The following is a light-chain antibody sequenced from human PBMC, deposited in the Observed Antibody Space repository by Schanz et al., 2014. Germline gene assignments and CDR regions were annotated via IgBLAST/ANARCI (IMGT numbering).Light chain of an antibody. CDR1: QTVNGN. CDR3: QQYNSGWT. CDR2: GAS. V-gene: IGKV3-15*01. J-gene: IGKJ1*01. Sequence: EIVLTQSPGTLSLSPGERATLSCRASQTVNGNYIAWYQEKPGQAPRLLIYGASTRATGIPARFSGSGSGTEFTLTISSLQSEDVATYYCQQYNSGWTFGQGTKVEIK.